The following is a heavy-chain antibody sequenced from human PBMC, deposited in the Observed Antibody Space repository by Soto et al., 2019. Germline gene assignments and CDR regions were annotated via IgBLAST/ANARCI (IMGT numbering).Heavy chain of an antibody. CDR2: ISGSGDST. CDR3: AKDRDGAAAGPTKFYGMDL. J-gene: IGHJ6*02. CDR1: GFTFSSYA. D-gene: IGHD6-25*01. Sequence: EVQLLESGGGLVQPGGSLRLSCAASGFTFSSYAMSWVRQAPGKGLEWVSVISGSGDSTYYADSVRGRFTISRDSSKNPLYLQMNSLRAEDTAVYYCAKDRDGAAAGPTKFYGMDLWGQGTPVTVSS. V-gene: IGHV3-23*01.